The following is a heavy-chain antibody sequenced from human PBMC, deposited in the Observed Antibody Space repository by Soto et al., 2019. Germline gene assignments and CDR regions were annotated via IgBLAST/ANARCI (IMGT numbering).Heavy chain of an antibody. J-gene: IGHJ6*02. CDR1: GGSISSGGYS. D-gene: IGHD3-10*01. CDR3: ARAREHGSGRYWGPYYYYGMDV. CDR2: IYHSGST. V-gene: IGHV4-30-2*01. Sequence: SETLSLTCAVSGGSISSGGYSWSWIRQPPGKGLEWIGYIYHSGSTYYNPSLKSRVTISVDRSKNQFSLKLSSVTAADTAVYYCARAREHGSGRYWGPYYYYGMDVWGQGTTVTVSS.